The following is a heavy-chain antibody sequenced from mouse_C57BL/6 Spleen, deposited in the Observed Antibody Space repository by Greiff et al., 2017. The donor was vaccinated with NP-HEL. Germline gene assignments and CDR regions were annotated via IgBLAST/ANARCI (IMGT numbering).Heavy chain of an antibody. J-gene: IGHJ2*01. Sequence: EVKLMESGGGLVKPGGSLKLSCAASGFTFSSYAMSWVRQTPEKRLEWVATISDGGSYTYYPDNVKGRFTISRDNAKNNLYLQMSHLKSEDTAMYYCARGTAQGGDYFDYWGQGTTLTVSS. V-gene: IGHV5-4*03. D-gene: IGHD3-2*02. CDR3: ARGTAQGGDYFDY. CDR1: GFTFSSYA. CDR2: ISDGGSYT.